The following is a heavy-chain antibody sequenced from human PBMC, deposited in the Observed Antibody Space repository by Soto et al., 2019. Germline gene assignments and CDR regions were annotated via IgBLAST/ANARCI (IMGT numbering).Heavy chain of an antibody. CDR3: VRTIPEGSGDI. V-gene: IGHV4-59*01. D-gene: IGHD3-10*01. CDR1: GASINDYY. Sequence: SETLSLTCTVSGASINDYYWSWIRQPPGKGLEWIGFVYYSGSTTYNPSLKSRVTISVNTSKNQFSLKLNSVTAADTAMYFCVRTIPEGSGDIWGRGTMVTVSS. J-gene: IGHJ2*01. CDR2: VYYSGST.